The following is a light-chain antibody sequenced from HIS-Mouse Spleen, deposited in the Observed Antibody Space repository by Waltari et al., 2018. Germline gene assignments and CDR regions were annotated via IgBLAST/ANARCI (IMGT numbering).Light chain of an antibody. CDR3: SSYTSSSTLYV. CDR1: SSDVGGYNS. V-gene: IGLV2-14*03. Sequence: QSALTQPASVSGSPGQSITISCTGTSSDVGGYNSVSWYQQQPGKAPKLMIYDVSNRPSWVSNRFSGSKSGNTASLTISGLQAEDEADYYCSSYTSSSTLYVFGTGTKVTVL. J-gene: IGLJ1*01. CDR2: DVS.